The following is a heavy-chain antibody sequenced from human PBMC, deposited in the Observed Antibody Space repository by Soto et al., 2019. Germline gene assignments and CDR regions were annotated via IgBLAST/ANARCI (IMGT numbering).Heavy chain of an antibody. CDR3: AKALTPYCSSTSCYKSAFDY. V-gene: IGHV3-23*01. CDR2: ISGSGGST. D-gene: IGHD2-2*02. Sequence: HPGGSLRLSCAASGFTFSSYAMSWVRQAPGKGLEWVSAISGSGGSTYYADSVKGRFTISRDNSKNTLYLQMNSLRAEDTAVYYCAKALTPYCSSTSCYKSAFDYWGQGTLVTVSS. J-gene: IGHJ4*02. CDR1: GFTFSSYA.